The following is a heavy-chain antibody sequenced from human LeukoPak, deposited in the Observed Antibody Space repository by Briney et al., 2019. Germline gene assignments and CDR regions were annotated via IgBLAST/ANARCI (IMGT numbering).Heavy chain of an antibody. J-gene: IGHJ4*02. Sequence: ASVKVSCKVSGYTLTELSMHWVRQAPGKGLEWMGGFDPEDGETIYAQKFQGRVTMTENTSTDTAYMELSSLRSEDTAVYYCARDQDYGGNSSGGPDYWGQGTLVTVSS. CDR3: ARDQDYGGNSSGGPDY. CDR1: GYTLTELS. CDR2: FDPEDGET. V-gene: IGHV1-24*01. D-gene: IGHD4-23*01.